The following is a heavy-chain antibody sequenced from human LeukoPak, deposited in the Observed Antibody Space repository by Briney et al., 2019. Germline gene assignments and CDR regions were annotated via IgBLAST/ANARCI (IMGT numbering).Heavy chain of an antibody. J-gene: IGHJ5*02. CDR2: ISYDGSNK. Sequence: GGSLRLSCAASGFTFSNYAMHWVRQAPGKGLEWVAVISYDGSNKYYADSVKGRFTISRDNSKNTLYLQMNSLRAEDTAVYYCAKSPYGDYENWFDPWGQGTLVTVSS. CDR3: AKSPYGDYENWFDP. D-gene: IGHD4-17*01. CDR1: GFTFSNYA. V-gene: IGHV3-30-3*02.